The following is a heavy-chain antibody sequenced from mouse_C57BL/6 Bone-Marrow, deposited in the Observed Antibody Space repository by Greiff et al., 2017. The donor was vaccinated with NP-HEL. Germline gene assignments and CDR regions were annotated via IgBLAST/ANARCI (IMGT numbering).Heavy chain of an antibody. V-gene: IGHV1-66*01. CDR1: GYSFTSYY. CDR3: ARPYYGSSYPWFAY. D-gene: IGHD1-1*01. CDR2: IYPGSGNT. J-gene: IGHJ3*01. Sequence: QVQLKESGPELVKPGASVKISCKASGYSFTSYYIHWVKQRPGQGLEWIGWIYPGSGNTKYNEKFKGKATLTAYTSSSTAYMQLSSLTSEDSAVYYCARPYYGSSYPWFAYWSQGTLVTVSA.